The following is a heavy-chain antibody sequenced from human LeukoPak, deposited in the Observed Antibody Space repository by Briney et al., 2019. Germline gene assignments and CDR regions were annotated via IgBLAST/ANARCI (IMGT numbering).Heavy chain of an antibody. CDR2: INHSGST. CDR1: GGSFSGYY. V-gene: IGHV4-34*01. Sequence: SETLSLTCAVYGGSFSGYYLSWIRQPPGKGLEWIGEINHSGSTNYNPSLKRRVTISVDTSKNQFSLKLSSVTAADTAVYYCARGTSGSYRRTPWFDPWGQGTLVTVSS. CDR3: ARGTSGSYRRTPWFDP. J-gene: IGHJ5*02. D-gene: IGHD1-26*01.